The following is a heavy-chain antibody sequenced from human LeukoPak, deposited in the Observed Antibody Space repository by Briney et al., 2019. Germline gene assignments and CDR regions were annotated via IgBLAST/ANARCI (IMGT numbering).Heavy chain of an antibody. D-gene: IGHD2-21*02. CDR2: IYYSGST. CDR3: ARNTTAVSRLDVFDI. J-gene: IGHJ3*02. CDR1: GGSMINSHY. V-gene: IGHV4-39*01. Sequence: SETLSLTCTVSGGSMINSHYWGWIRQSPGKGLEWIGSIYYSGSTYYNPSLKSRVTISVDTSKSQFSLELRSMTAADTAIYYCARNTTAVSRLDVFDIWGPGTMVTVSS.